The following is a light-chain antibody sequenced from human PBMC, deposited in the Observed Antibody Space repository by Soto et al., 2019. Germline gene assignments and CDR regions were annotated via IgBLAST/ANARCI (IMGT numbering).Light chain of an antibody. V-gene: IGKV1-27*01. CDR3: QKYISAPWT. CDR1: QDISNY. J-gene: IGKJ1*01. CDR2: TPV. Sequence: DVQMTQSPSSLSASVGDRVTITCRASQDISNYLAWYQQKPGKVPKLLIYTPVILQSGVPSRFSGSGSGTDFTLTISSLQPEDVATYYCQKYISAPWTFGQGTKVEIK.